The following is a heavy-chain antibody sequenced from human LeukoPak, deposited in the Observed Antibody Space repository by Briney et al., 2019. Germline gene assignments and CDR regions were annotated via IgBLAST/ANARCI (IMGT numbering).Heavy chain of an antibody. V-gene: IGHV1-2*06. J-gene: IGHJ4*02. CDR1: GYTFTGYY. Sequence: GASVKVSCKASGYTFTGYYVHWVRQAPRQGLEWMGRINPNRGGTTYAQKFQGRVTVTRDTSTSTVHMELSGLRSEDTAVYYCARDQEGFDYWGQGTLVTVSS. CDR3: ARDQEGFDY. CDR2: INPNRGGT.